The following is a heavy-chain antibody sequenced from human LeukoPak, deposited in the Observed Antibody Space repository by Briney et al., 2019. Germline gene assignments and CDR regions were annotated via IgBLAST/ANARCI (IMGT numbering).Heavy chain of an antibody. V-gene: IGHV1-46*01. CDR1: GYTFTSYY. D-gene: IGHD5-24*01. J-gene: IGHJ4*02. Sequence: ASVKVSCKASGYTFTSYYMHWVRQAPGQGLEWMGIINPSGGSTSYAQKFQGRVTMTRDMSTSTVYMELSSPRSEDTAVYYCVGDHRDGYNYDDYWGQGTLVTVSS. CDR3: VGDHRDGYNYDDY. CDR2: INPSGGST.